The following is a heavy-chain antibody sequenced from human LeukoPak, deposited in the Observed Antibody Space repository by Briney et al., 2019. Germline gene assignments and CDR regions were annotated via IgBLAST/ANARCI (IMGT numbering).Heavy chain of an antibody. CDR1: GFTFSSYA. V-gene: IGHV3-30*04. CDR2: ISYDGSNK. D-gene: IGHD3-3*01. Sequence: GGSLRLSCAASGFTFSSYAMHWVGQAPGKGLEWVAVISYDGSNKYYADSVKGRFTISRDNSKNTLYLQMNSLRAEDTAVYYCARDFGSDYWGQGTLVTVSS. J-gene: IGHJ4*02. CDR3: ARDFGSDY.